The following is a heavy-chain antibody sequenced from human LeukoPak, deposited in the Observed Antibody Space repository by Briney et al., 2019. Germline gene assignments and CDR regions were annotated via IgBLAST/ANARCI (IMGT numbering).Heavy chain of an antibody. V-gene: IGHV4-34*01. CDR3: ARALRGYSYGSRYYYYYYMDV. Sequence: SETLSLTCAVYGGSFSGYYWSWIRQPPGKGLEWIGEINHSGSTNYNPSLKSRITISVDTSKNQFSLKLSSVTAADTAVYYCARALRGYSYGSRYYYYYYMDVWGKGTTVTVSS. D-gene: IGHD5-18*01. CDR1: GGSFSGYY. J-gene: IGHJ6*03. CDR2: INHSGST.